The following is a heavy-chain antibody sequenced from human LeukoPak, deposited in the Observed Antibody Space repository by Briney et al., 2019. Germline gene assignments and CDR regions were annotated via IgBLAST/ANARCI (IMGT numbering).Heavy chain of an antibody. D-gene: IGHD2-2*01. V-gene: IGHV4-34*01. Sequence: PSETLSLTCAVYGGSFSGYYWSWIRQPPGKGLEWIGEINHSGSTNYNPSLKSRVTISVDTSKNQFSLKLSSVTDADTAVYYCARSDVVVPAANWFDPWGQGTLVTVSS. J-gene: IGHJ5*02. CDR1: GGSFSGYY. CDR3: ARSDVVVPAANWFDP. CDR2: INHSGST.